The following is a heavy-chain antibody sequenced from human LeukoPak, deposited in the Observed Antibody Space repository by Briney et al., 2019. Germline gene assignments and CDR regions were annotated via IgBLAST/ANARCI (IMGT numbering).Heavy chain of an antibody. Sequence: GASVKVSCKASGYTFTGYYMHWVRQAPGQGLEWMGWIIPNSGGTNYAQKFQGRVTMTRDTSISTAYMELSRLRSDDTAVYYCARAGGGMIVDFDYWGQGTLVTVSS. V-gene: IGHV1-2*02. CDR2: IIPNSGGT. CDR3: ARAGGGMIVDFDY. J-gene: IGHJ4*02. D-gene: IGHD3-22*01. CDR1: GYTFTGYY.